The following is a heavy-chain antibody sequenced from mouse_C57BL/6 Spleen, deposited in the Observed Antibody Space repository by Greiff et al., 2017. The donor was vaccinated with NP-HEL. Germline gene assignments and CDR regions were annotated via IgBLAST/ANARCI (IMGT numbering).Heavy chain of an antibody. J-gene: IGHJ4*01. CDR3: ASPSTMSLYYAMDY. CDR1: GFSLTSYG. Sequence: VQLQQSGPGLVQPSQSLSITCTVSGFSLTSYGVHWVRQSPGKGLEWLGVIWRGGSTDYNAAFMSRLSITKDNSKNQVFFKMNSLQADDTAIYYCASPSTMSLYYAMDYWGQGTSVTVSS. V-gene: IGHV2-5*01. CDR2: IWRGGST. D-gene: IGHD2-1*01.